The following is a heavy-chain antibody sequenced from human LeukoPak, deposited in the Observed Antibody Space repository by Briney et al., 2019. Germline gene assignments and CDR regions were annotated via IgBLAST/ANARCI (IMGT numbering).Heavy chain of an antibody. J-gene: IGHJ4*02. CDR2: FDPEDGKT. D-gene: IGHD3-22*01. V-gene: IGHV1-24*01. CDR1: GYTLTDLS. CDR3: AKPKSSYFDGSGYYHDY. Sequence: ASVKVSCKVSGYTLTDLSMHWVRQAPGKGPEWMVGFDPEDGKTIYAQKFQVIVTMTEDPSTDTAYMELSSLRSEDTAVYYCAKPKSSYFDGSGYYHDYWGQGTLVTVSS.